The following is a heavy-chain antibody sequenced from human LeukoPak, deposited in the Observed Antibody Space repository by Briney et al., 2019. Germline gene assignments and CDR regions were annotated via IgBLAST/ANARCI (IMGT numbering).Heavy chain of an antibody. CDR1: GFTFSSYG. J-gene: IGHJ4*02. Sequence: GGSLRLSCAASGFTFSSYGMHWVRQAPGKGLEWVAFIRYDGSNKYYADSVKGRFTISRDNSKNTLYLQMNSLRAEDTAVCYCAKDGVVVAATPFDYWGQGTLVTVSS. CDR2: IRYDGSNK. D-gene: IGHD2-15*01. V-gene: IGHV3-30*02. CDR3: AKDGVVVAATPFDY.